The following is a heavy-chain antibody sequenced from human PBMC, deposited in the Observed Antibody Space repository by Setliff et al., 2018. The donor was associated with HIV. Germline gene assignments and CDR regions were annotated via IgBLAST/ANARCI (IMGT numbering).Heavy chain of an antibody. V-gene: IGHV4-59*01. Sequence: PSETLSLTCTVSGGSISHYYWTWIRQPPGKGLEWIGYIFYSGSTDYNPSLNSRLTISVDAPNNQFSLRLNSVTAADTAVYYCARVGGVLIGTPLLDFWGQGILVTVS. CDR2: IFYSGST. D-gene: IGHD3-16*01. CDR1: GGSISHYY. J-gene: IGHJ4*02. CDR3: ARVGGVLIGTPLLDF.